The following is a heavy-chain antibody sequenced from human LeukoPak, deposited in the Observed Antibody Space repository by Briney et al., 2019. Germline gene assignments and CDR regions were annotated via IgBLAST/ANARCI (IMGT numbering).Heavy chain of an antibody. CDR3: ARIRSGISYGIDY. V-gene: IGHV3-74*01. CDR1: GFTFSTHW. CDR2: INSDGSGT. D-gene: IGHD5-18*01. Sequence: PGGSLRLSCAASGFTFSTHWMHWVRQAPGKGLVWVSHINSDGSGTGYADSVKGRFTISRDNSKNTLYLEMNSLRAQDTAVYFCARIRSGISYGIDYWGQGTLVTVSS. J-gene: IGHJ4*02.